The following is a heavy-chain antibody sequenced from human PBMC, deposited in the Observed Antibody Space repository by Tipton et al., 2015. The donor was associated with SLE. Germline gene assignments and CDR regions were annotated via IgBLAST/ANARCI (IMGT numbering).Heavy chain of an antibody. CDR2: INHSGST. D-gene: IGHD3-22*01. Sequence: TLSLTCAVYGGSFSGYYWSWIRQPPGKGLEWIGEINHSGSTNYNPSLKSRVTIPVDTSKNQFSLKLSSVTAADTAVYYCARDQGYYYDSSGYYFLDAFDIWGQGTMVTVSS. CDR3: ARDQGYYYDSSGYYFLDAFDI. CDR1: GGSFSGYY. J-gene: IGHJ3*02. V-gene: IGHV4-34*01.